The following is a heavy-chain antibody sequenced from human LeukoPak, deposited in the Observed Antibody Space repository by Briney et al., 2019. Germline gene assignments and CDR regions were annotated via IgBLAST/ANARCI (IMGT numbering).Heavy chain of an antibody. Sequence: GGSLRLFCAASGFTFSSYSMNWVRQAPGKGLEWVSSISSSSSYIYYADSVKGRFTISRDNAKNSLYLQMNSLRAEDTAVYYCARGGSYYYDSSGYPLDYWGQGTLVTVSS. CDR2: ISSSSSYI. V-gene: IGHV3-21*01. J-gene: IGHJ4*02. CDR3: ARGGSYYYDSSGYPLDY. D-gene: IGHD3-22*01. CDR1: GFTFSSYS.